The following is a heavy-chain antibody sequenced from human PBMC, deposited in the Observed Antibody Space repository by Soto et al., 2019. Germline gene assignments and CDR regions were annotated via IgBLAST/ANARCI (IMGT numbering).Heavy chain of an antibody. CDR3: ARGVGYGDSYYFDY. CDR1: GFSLSTSGMC. V-gene: IGHV2-70*01. J-gene: IGHJ4*02. D-gene: IGHD4-17*01. Sequence: SGPTLVNPTQPLTLTCTFCGFSLSTSGMCVSWIRQPPGKALEWLALIDWDDDKYYSTSLKTRLTISKDTSKNQVVLTMTNMDPVDTATYYCARGVGYGDSYYFDYWGQGTLVTVSS. CDR2: IDWDDDK.